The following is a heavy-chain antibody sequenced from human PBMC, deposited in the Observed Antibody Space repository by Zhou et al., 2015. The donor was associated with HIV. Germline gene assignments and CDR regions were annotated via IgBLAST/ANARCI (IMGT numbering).Heavy chain of an antibody. Sequence: QVQLVQSGAEVKKPGSSVKVSCKASGGTFSSYAISWVRQARGQGLEWMGGIIPFFGTAKYAQKFQGRVTFTADRSTSTAYMDLRSLSSEDTAVYYCARGKLLWFGGRDDYVMDVWVEGRRHRLL. J-gene: IGHJ6*04. CDR1: GGTFSSYA. CDR3: ARGKLLWFGGRDDYVMDV. V-gene: IGHV1-69*06. D-gene: IGHD3-10*01. CDR2: IIPFFGTA.